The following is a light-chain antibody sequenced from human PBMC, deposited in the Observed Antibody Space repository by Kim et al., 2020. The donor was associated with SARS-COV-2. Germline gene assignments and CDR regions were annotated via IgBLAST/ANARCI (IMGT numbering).Light chain of an antibody. CDR3: NSRDSSGDRWV. Sequence: SSELTQDPAVSVALGHTVSITCQGDSVRNYFASWYQQKPGQAPILVLYPETNRPSGIPDRFSGSVSGNTSSLTITGTQADDEADYYCNSRDSSGDRWVFGGGTQLTVL. CDR2: PET. V-gene: IGLV3-19*01. J-gene: IGLJ3*02. CDR1: SVRNYF.